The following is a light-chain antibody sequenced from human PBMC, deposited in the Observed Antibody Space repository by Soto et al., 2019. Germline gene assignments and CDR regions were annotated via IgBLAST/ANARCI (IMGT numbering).Light chain of an antibody. CDR2: AAS. V-gene: IGKV1-8*01. Sequence: AIRMTQSPSSLSASTGDRVTITCRASQGISRYLAWYQQKPGKAPKLLIYAASTLQSGVPSRFSGSGSGTDFTLTISCLQSEDFATYHCQQYYSYPRTFGQGTKVEIK. CDR1: QGISRY. J-gene: IGKJ1*01. CDR3: QQYYSYPRT.